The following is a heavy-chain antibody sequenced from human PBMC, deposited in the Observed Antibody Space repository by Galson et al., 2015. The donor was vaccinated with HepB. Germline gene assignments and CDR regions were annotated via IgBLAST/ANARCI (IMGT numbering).Heavy chain of an antibody. CDR1: GFTVSSNY. CDR3: ASGRVRGPYNWFDP. J-gene: IGHJ5*02. Sequence: SLRLSCAASGFTVSSNYMSWVRQAPGKGLEWVSVIYSGGSTYYADSVKGRFTISRDNSRNTQYLQMNSLRAEDTAVYYCASGRVRGPYNWFDPWGQGTLVTVSS. D-gene: IGHD3-10*01. V-gene: IGHV3-53*01. CDR2: IYSGGST.